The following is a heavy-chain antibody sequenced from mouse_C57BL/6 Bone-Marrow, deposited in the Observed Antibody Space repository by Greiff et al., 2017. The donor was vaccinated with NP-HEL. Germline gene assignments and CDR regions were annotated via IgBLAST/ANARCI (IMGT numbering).Heavy chain of an antibody. V-gene: IGHV6-3*01. CDR3: TAHHYYGDPYYFDY. D-gene: IGHD1-2*01. CDR1: GFTFSNYW. Sequence: EVKVEESGGGLVQPGGSMKLSCVASGFTFSNYWMNWVRQSPEKGLEWVAQIRLKSDNYATHYAESVKGRFTISRDDSKSSVYLQMNNLRAEDTGIYYGTAHHYYGDPYYFDYWGQGTTLTVSS. CDR2: IRLKSDNYAT. J-gene: IGHJ2*01.